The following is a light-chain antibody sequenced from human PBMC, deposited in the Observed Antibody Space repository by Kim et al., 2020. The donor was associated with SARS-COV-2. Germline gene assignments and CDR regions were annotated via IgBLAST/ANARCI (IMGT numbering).Light chain of an antibody. Sequence: QSVTISGTRSHSAARAYENVSWYHQHPANAPKIMISHVSKRSAGVPVRFSGSRSGNTASLTVSGPEAEDEADYYCCSCARTSYVFGTGTKVTVL. CDR3: CSCARTSYV. CDR1: HSAARAYEN. J-gene: IGLJ1*01. V-gene: IGLV2-11*03. CDR2: HVS.